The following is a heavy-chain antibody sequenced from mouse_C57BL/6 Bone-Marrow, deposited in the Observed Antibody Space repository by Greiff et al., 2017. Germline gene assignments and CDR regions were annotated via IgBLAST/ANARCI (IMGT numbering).Heavy chain of an antibody. Sequence: VKLQESGAELVRPGTSVKVSCKASGYAFTNYLIEWVKQRPGQGLEWIGVINPGSGGTNYNEKFKGKATLTADKSSSTAYMQLSSLTSEDSAVYFCARYVDYWGQGTSVTVSS. V-gene: IGHV1-54*01. CDR1: GYAFTNYL. J-gene: IGHJ4*01. CDR2: INPGSGGT. CDR3: ARYVDY.